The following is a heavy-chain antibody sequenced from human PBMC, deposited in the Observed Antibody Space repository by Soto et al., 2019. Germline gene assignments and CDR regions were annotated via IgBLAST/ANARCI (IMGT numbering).Heavy chain of an antibody. J-gene: IGHJ4*02. V-gene: IGHV1-18*01. CDR3: AGDPPERLSSSNWYFLY. CDR1: GYTFTSYG. D-gene: IGHD6-13*01. CDR2: ISGYNGNT. Sequence: QVQLVQSGAEVRKPGASVKVSCKASGYTFTSYGLNWVRQAPGQGLEWMGGISGYNGNTNYAQKLQGRVTMTTDKSTSTAYIELSSLRSDDTAVYYCAGDPPERLSSSNWYFLYWSQGTLVTVSS.